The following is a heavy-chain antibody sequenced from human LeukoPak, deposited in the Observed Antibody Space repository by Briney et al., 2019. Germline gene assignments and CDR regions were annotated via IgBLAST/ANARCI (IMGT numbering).Heavy chain of an antibody. J-gene: IGHJ4*02. CDR1: GYTFTSYD. CDR3: ARTKYGDYALAN. V-gene: IGHV1-8*03. CDR2: MNPNSGNT. Sequence: ASVKVSCKASGYTFTSYDINWVRQATGQGLEWMGWMNPNSGNTGYAQKFQGRVTITRNTSIGTAYMELSSLRSEDTAVYYCARTKYGDYALANWGQGTLVTVSS. D-gene: IGHD4-17*01.